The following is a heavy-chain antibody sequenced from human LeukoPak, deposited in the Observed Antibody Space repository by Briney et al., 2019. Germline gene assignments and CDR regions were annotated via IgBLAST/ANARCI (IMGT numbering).Heavy chain of an antibody. V-gene: IGHV4-61*02. CDR3: ARDGHQRVGWFDP. CDR1: GASISSGYYY. CDR2: IYTSENT. J-gene: IGHJ5*02. Sequence: PSETLSLTCTVSGASISSGYYYWSWIRQPAGKELEWIGRIYTSENTNYNPSLKSRVTISVDTSKNQFFLRLSSVTAADTAVYYCARDGHQRVGWFDPWGQGTLVTVSS. D-gene: IGHD2-2*01.